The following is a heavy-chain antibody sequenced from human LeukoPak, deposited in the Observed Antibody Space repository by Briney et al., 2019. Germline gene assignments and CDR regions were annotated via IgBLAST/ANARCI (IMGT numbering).Heavy chain of an antibody. Sequence: SETLSLTCAVYGGSFTGYYWSWNCQPPGKGLEWIGEINHSGSSNYNPSLKSRVTISVDTSKNQFSLKLSSVTAADTAVYYFALGGDSSSYYLRDAFDIWGQGTMVTVSS. D-gene: IGHD3-22*01. CDR2: INHSGSS. CDR3: ALGGDSSSYYLRDAFDI. V-gene: IGHV4-34*01. J-gene: IGHJ3*02. CDR1: GGSFTGYY.